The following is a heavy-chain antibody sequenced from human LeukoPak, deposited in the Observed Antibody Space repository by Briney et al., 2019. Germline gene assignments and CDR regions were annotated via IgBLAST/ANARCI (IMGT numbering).Heavy chain of an antibody. V-gene: IGHV3-21*01. CDR3: ARGVRTVVVVAANNWFDP. Sequence: PGGSLRLSCAASGFTFSSYSMNWVRQAPGKGLEWVSSISSSSSYIYYADSVKGRFTISRDNAKNSLYLQMNSLRAEDTAVYDCARGVRTVVVVAANNWFDPWGQGTLVTVSS. CDR1: GFTFSSYS. CDR2: ISSSSSYI. D-gene: IGHD2-15*01. J-gene: IGHJ5*02.